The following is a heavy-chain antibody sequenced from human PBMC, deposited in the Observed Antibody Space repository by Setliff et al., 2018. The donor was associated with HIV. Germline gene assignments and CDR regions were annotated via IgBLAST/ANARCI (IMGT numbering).Heavy chain of an antibody. CDR3: AAKRSDFGELSPFDF. Sequence: SETLSLTCTVSGGSINSHYWSWIRQSPGEGLEWIGTLNHGGTTDYNPSLKSRVTISADTSTNQFSLKLSSMTAADTAVYYCAAKRSDFGELSPFDFWGQGTLVTVSS. J-gene: IGHJ4*02. CDR1: GGSINSHY. D-gene: IGHD3-10*01. V-gene: IGHV4-59*11. CDR2: LNHGGTT.